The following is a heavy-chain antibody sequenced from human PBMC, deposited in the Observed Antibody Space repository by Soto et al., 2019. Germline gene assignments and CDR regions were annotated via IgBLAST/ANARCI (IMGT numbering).Heavy chain of an antibody. CDR1: GYTLTELS. Sequence: ASVKASCKVSGYTLTELSMHWVRQAPGKGLEWMGGFDPEDGETIYAQKFQGRVTITRDTSASTAYMELSSLRSEDTAVYYCASESYGGEFDYWGQGTLVTVSS. V-gene: IGHV1-24*01. J-gene: IGHJ4*02. D-gene: IGHD4-17*01. CDR2: FDPEDGET. CDR3: ASESYGGEFDY.